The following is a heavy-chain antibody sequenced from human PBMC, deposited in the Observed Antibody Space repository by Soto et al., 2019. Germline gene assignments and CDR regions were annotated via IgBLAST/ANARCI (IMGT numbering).Heavy chain of an antibody. J-gene: IGHJ1*01. CDR1: GYTFTSYY. D-gene: IGHD2-15*01. V-gene: IGHV1-46*03. CDR3: ARAGRKDCSGGSCYFSAEYFQH. Sequence: ASVKVSCKASGYTFTSYYMHWVRLAPGQGLEWMGIINPSGGSTSYAQKFQGRVTMTRDTSTSTVYMELSSLRSEDTAVYYCARAGRKDCSGGSCYFSAEYFQHWGQGTLVTVSS. CDR2: INPSGGST.